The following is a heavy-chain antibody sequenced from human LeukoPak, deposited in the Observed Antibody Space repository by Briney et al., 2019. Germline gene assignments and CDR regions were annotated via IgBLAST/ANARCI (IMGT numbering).Heavy chain of an antibody. CDR2: IIPIVGIT. CDR3: ARGLHFTMVRGGTTNYYYGMDV. V-gene: IGHV1-69*04. D-gene: IGHD3-10*01. Sequence: SVKVSCKASGGTFSSFGINWVRQAPGQGLEWMGRIIPIVGITNYAQKFQSRVTIIADNSTRTAYMELSSLTSEDTAVYYCARGLHFTMVRGGTTNYYYGMDVWGQGTSVTVSS. J-gene: IGHJ6*02. CDR1: GGTFSSFG.